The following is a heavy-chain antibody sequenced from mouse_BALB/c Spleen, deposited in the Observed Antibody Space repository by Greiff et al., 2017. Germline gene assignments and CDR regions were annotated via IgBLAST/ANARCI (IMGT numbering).Heavy chain of an antibody. D-gene: IGHD2-1*01. CDR3: ARDGYYGNFFAY. CDR1: GFTFSSYG. V-gene: IGHV5-6-3*01. J-gene: IGHJ3*01. Sequence: EVMLVESGGGLVQPGGSLKLSCAASGFTFSSYGMSWVRQTPDKRLELVATINSNGGSTYYPDSVKGRFTISRDNAKNTLYLQMSSLKSEDTAMYYCARDGYYGNFFAYWGQGTLVTVSA. CDR2: INSNGGST.